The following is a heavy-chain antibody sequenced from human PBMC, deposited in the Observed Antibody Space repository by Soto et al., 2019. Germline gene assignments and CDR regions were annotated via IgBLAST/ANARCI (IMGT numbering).Heavy chain of an antibody. CDR2: IIPIFATV. V-gene: IGHV1-69*01. Sequence: QVQLVQSGSEVKKPGSSVKVSCKASGGSFSSNPISWVRQAPGQGLEWMAGIIPIFATVHYAQKFQGRVTITADESTSTAYMELTSLRSEDTALYFCARGGRAYSSAPRYYFDYWGQGTLVTVS. D-gene: IGHD5-18*01. CDR1: GGSFSSNP. J-gene: IGHJ4*02. CDR3: ARGGRAYSSAPRYYFDY.